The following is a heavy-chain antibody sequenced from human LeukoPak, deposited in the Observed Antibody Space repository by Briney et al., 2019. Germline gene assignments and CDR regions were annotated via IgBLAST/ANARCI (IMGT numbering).Heavy chain of an antibody. Sequence: GGSLRLSCAASGFTFSSYSLNWVRQAPGKGLEWVSYISSSGSTIYYADSVKGRFTISRDNAKNSLYLQMNCLRAEDTAVYYCARERGSSSSNYMDVWGKGTTVTVSS. D-gene: IGHD6-6*01. CDR3: ARERGSSSSNYMDV. J-gene: IGHJ6*03. CDR1: GFTFSSYS. CDR2: ISSSGSTI. V-gene: IGHV3-48*04.